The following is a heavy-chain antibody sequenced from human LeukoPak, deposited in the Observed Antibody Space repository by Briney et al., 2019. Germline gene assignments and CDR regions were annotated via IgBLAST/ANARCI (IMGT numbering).Heavy chain of an antibody. D-gene: IGHD1-14*01. CDR1: GLTFSNYY. CDR3: LPELGAKNYFDY. Sequence: GRSLRLSCAASGLTFSNYYMNWIRQAPGKGLEWLAYIAPGADAIYYADSVKGRFTVSRDNSKNTLYLQMNSLSAEDSAVYYCLPELGAKNYFDYWGQGTLVTVSS. CDR2: IAPGADAI. J-gene: IGHJ4*02. V-gene: IGHV3-11*04.